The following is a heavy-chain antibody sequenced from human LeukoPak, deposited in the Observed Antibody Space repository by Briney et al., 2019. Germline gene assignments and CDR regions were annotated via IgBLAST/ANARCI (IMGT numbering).Heavy chain of an antibody. V-gene: IGHV4-39*07. D-gene: IGHD5-18*01. J-gene: IGHJ4*02. CDR3: ARDQYSYGYVSFDY. Sequence: GSLRLSCAASGFTFSSYGMHWVRQAPGKGLEWIGSIYYSGSTYYNPSLKSRVTISVDTSKNQFSLKLSSVTAADTAVYYCARDQYSYGYVSFDYWGQGTLVTVSS. CDR1: GFTFSSYG. CDR2: IYYSGST.